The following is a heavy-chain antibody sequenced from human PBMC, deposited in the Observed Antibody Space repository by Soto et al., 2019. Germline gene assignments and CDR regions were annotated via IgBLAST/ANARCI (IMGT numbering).Heavy chain of an antibody. CDR3: ARAFVWGSIDY. D-gene: IGHD7-27*01. CDR2: IYYSGST. CDR1: GGSISSYY. Sequence: QVQLQESGPGLVKPSETLSLTCTVSGGSISSYYWSWIRQPPGKGLEWIGYIYYSGSTNYNPSLTSRVTISVDTSKNQFSLKLSSVTAADTAVYYCARAFVWGSIDYWGQGTLVTVSS. J-gene: IGHJ4*02. V-gene: IGHV4-59*01.